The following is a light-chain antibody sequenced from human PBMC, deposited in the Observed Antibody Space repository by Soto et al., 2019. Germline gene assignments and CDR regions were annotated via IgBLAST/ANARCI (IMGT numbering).Light chain of an antibody. J-gene: IGKJ2*02. V-gene: IGKV3D-20*02. Sequence: EIVLTQSPGTLSLSPGERATLSCRASQSVNSRLAWYQHKPGQAPRLLISGASSRATGIPDRFSGSGSATDFTLTISRLEPEDFAVYYCQQRGKWPSTFGPGTKVEMK. CDR3: QQRGKWPST. CDR1: QSVNSR. CDR2: GAS.